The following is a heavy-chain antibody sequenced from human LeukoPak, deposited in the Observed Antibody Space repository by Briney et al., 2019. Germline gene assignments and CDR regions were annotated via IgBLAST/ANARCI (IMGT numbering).Heavy chain of an antibody. CDR2: SIPIFGTA. V-gene: IGHV1-69*01. J-gene: IGHJ4*02. CDR3: AAYCSGGSCHGVFDY. Sequence: SVKVSCKASGCTCSCYAISWVRQPPGQGLEWMGVSIPIFGTANYAQKYQGRVTINADESTSAVYMELSSLRSEDTAVYYCAAYCSGGSCHGVFDYWGQGTLVTVSS. D-gene: IGHD2-15*01. CDR1: GCTCSCYA.